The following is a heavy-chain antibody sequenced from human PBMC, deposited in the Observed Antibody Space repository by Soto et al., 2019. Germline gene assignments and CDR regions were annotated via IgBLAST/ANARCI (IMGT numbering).Heavy chain of an antibody. Sequence: SVKVSCKAAGYTFTGYYMHWVRQAPGQGLEWMGWINPNSGGTNYAQKFQGRVTMTRDTSISTAYMELSRLRSDDTAVYYCASYYYDSTYYYGMDVWGQGTIVTVSS. J-gene: IGHJ6*02. V-gene: IGHV1-2*02. CDR1: GYTFTGYY. CDR2: INPNSGGT. D-gene: IGHD3-22*01. CDR3: ASYYYDSTYYYGMDV.